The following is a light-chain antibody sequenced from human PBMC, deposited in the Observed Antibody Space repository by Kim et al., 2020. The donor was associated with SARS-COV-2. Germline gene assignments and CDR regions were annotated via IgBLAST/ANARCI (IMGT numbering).Light chain of an antibody. V-gene: IGKV3-20*01. CDR1: QSLNSNY. J-gene: IGKJ2*01. CDR2: GAS. Sequence: PGEQATLACRASQSLNSNYLAWYQQRPGQAHRLLLYGASRRATGTPDRFSGSGSGTDFTLTISRLEPEDFAVYYCQQYGSSLMYTFGQGTKLEI. CDR3: QQYGSSLMYT.